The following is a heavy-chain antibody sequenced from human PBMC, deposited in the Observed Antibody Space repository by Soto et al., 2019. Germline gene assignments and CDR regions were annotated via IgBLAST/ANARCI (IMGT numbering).Heavy chain of an antibody. D-gene: IGHD6-19*01. CDR2: IYSGGST. J-gene: IGHJ6*02. CDR3: ARSSYVATITLDPATPIAVAGTNHYYYGMDV. CDR1: GFTVSSNY. V-gene: IGHV3-53*01. Sequence: GGSLRLSCAASGFTVSSNYMSWVRQAPGKGLEWVSVIYSGGSTYYADSVKGRFTISRDNSKNTLYVQMNSLRAEDTAVYYCARSSYVATITLDPATPIAVAGTNHYYYGMDVWGQGTTVTVSS.